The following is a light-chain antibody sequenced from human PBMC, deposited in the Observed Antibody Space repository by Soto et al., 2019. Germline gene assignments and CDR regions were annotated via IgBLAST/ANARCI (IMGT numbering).Light chain of an antibody. CDR1: QSVSSY. V-gene: IGKV3-11*01. J-gene: IGKJ4*01. CDR2: DAS. CDR3: EYYGTSIT. Sequence: EIVLTQSPATLSLSPGERATLSCRASQSVSSYLAWYQQKPGQAPRLLIYDASHRATGIPVRFSGSGSESDFTLTISSLEPEDFAVYYCEYYGTSITFGGGTKVDIK.